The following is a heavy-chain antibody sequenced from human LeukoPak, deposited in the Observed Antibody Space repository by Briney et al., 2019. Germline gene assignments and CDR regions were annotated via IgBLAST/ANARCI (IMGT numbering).Heavy chain of an antibody. CDR3: ARDKGTSYLSSFDY. CDR1: GFTFSSYV. D-gene: IGHD6-6*01. CDR2: ISYDGSNE. V-gene: IGHV3-30*04. Sequence: PGGSLRLSCAASGFTFSSYVMHWVRQAPGKGLEWVAIISYDGSNEYYADSVKGRDNSKNTLYLQMNSLRAADTAVYYCARDKGTSYLSSFDYWGQGTLVTVSS. J-gene: IGHJ4*02.